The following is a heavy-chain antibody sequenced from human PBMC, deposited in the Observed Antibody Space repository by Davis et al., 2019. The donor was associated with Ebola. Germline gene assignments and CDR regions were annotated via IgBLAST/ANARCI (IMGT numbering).Heavy chain of an antibody. CDR3: ATGDGMGSGDYMGY. D-gene: IGHD7-27*01. V-gene: IGHV3-23*01. CDR2: ISGSGGTK. J-gene: IGHJ4*02. Sequence: PGGSLRLSCAASGFTFSNYGMSWVRQAPGKGLEWVSGISGSGGTKHYADSVKGRLTISRDNSENTLYLQMNSLSGDDTALYYCATGDGMGSGDYMGYWGQGTLVTVSS. CDR1: GFTFSNYG.